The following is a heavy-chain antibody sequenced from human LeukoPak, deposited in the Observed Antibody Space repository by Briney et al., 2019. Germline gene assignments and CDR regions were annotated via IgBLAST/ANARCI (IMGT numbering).Heavy chain of an antibody. D-gene: IGHD3-10*01. J-gene: IGHJ6*04. V-gene: IGHV1-3*01. CDR3: ARLEFGSGPFYGMDV. CDR2: INAGNGNT. CDR1: GYTFTSYA. Sequence: ASVKVSCKASGYTFTSYAMHWVRQAPGQRLEWMGWINAGNGNTKYLQKFQGRVTITSDTSASTAYMELSSLRSEDTAVYYCARLEFGSGPFYGMDVWGKGTTVTVSS.